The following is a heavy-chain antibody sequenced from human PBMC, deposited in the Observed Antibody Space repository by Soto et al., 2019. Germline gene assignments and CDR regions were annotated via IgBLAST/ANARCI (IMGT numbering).Heavy chain of an antibody. D-gene: IGHD5-18*01. V-gene: IGHV5-51*01. CDR3: ARQEEPAMGTPFYFDY. Sequence: VELLRISCKGACYNFGAYWICWVRQMHGKGLEWMGIIKPGDSDTRYSPSFQGQVTISADNSITTVYLQWSSLRASDTAMYFCARQEEPAMGTPFYFDYWGQGTLVTVSS. CDR2: IKPGDSDT. J-gene: IGHJ4*02. CDR1: CYNFGAYW.